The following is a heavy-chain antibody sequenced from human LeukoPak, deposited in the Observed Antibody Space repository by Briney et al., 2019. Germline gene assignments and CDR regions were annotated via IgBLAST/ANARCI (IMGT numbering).Heavy chain of an antibody. Sequence: GTSVTVSCKASGFTFSSSAVQWVRQARGQRLEWIGWIVVGSGKTNYAQKFQERVTITRDMSTSTAYMELSSLRSEDTAVYYCAADGDILTGYYKFDYWGQGTLVTVSS. D-gene: IGHD3-9*01. CDR3: AADGDILTGYYKFDY. CDR2: IVVGSGKT. CDR1: GFTFSSSA. J-gene: IGHJ4*02. V-gene: IGHV1-58*01.